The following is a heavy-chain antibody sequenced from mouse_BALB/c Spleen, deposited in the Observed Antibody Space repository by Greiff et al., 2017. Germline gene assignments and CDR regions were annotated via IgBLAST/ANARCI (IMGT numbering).Heavy chain of an antibody. Sequence: EVMLVESGGDLVKPGGSLKLSCAASGFTFSSYGMSWVRQTPDKRLEWVATISSGGSYTYYPDSVKGRFTISRDNAKNTLYLQMSSLKSEDTAMYYCARQYKGDAMDYWGQGTSVTVSS. J-gene: IGHJ4*01. CDR3: ARQYKGDAMDY. CDR2: ISSGGSYT. V-gene: IGHV5-6*01. D-gene: IGHD1-3*01. CDR1: GFTFSSYG.